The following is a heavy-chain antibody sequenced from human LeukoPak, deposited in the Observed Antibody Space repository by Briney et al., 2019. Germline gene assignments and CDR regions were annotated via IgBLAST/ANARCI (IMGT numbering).Heavy chain of an antibody. CDR3: ARVDSSGWSRVDY. J-gene: IGHJ4*02. CDR1: GGSFSGYY. CDR2: INHSGST. Sequence: PSETLSLTCAVYGGSFSGYYWSWIRQPPGKGLEWIGEINHSGSTNYNPSLKSRVTISVDTPKNQFSLKLSSVTAADTAVYYCARVDSSGWSRVDYWGQGTLVTVSS. V-gene: IGHV4-34*01. D-gene: IGHD6-19*01.